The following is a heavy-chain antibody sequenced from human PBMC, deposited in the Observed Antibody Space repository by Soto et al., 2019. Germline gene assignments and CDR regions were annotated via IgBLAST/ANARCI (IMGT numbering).Heavy chain of an antibody. Sequence: QVQLVQSETEVKKPGASVKVSCKASGYIFTNYDITWVRQAPGQGLEWMGWVSGYNGNTKYAQKFQDRVTMTTDTSTSTVYMQLRSLRSDDTAVYYCAIFGSAPYYYYGVDVWGQGTTVFVSS. CDR2: VSGYNGNT. V-gene: IGHV1-18*01. CDR1: GYIFTNYD. CDR3: AIFGSAPYYYYGVDV. J-gene: IGHJ6*02. D-gene: IGHD3-10*01.